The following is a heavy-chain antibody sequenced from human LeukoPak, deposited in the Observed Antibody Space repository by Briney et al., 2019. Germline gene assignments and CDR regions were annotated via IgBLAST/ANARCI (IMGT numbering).Heavy chain of an antibody. D-gene: IGHD3-22*01. V-gene: IGHV1-46*01. CDR3: ARDRGRYYDSSGYYYTPLYYYYGMDV. CDR1: GYTFTSYY. Sequence: ASVKVSCKASGYTFTSYYMHWVRQAPGQGLEWMGIFNPSGGSTSYAQKFQGRVTMTRDTSTSTVYMELSSLRSEDTAVYYCARDRGRYYDSSGYYYTPLYYYYGMDVWGQGTTVTVSS. J-gene: IGHJ6*02. CDR2: FNPSGGST.